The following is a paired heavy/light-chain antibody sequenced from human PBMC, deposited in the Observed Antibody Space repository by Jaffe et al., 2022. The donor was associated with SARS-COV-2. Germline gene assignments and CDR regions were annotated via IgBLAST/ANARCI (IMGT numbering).Heavy chain of an antibody. J-gene: IGHJ4*02. CDR3: AKGYGDYGTT. CDR2: IGGSGGNA. V-gene: IGHV3-23*01. D-gene: IGHD4-17*01. CDR1: GFTFSSYV. Sequence: EVQLLESGGGLVQPGGSLRLSCAASGFTFSSYVMSWVRQAPGKGLEWVSVIGGSGGNAHYVDSVKGRFTISRDNSKNTLYLQMNSLRAEDTAVYYCAKGYGDYGTTWGQGILVTVSS.
Light chain of an antibody. Sequence: DIQMTQSPSSLSASVGDRVTITCRASQGISNYLAWFQQKPGKAPKSLIYAASSLQSGVPSKFSGSGSGTDFTLTISSLQPEDFATYYCQQYNTYPRTFGQGTKVEVK. CDR3: QQYNTYPRT. CDR1: QGISNY. CDR2: AAS. J-gene: IGKJ1*01. V-gene: IGKV1-16*02.